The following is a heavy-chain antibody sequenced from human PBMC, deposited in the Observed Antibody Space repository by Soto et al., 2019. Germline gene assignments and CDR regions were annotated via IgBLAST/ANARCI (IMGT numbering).Heavy chain of an antibody. Sequence: GQLVESGGSVIRPGRSLSLSCAASGFAFQNHGMAWVRQVPGKGLEGVAGISGSGFNAGYADSVKGRFTISRDNGDNSLYLEINNLGVEDTALYHCARKPHWQYWYFDLWGRGTLVTVSS. J-gene: IGHJ2*01. D-gene: IGHD1-1*01. CDR2: ISGSGFNA. V-gene: IGHV3-20*01. CDR1: GFAFQNHG. CDR3: ARKPHWQYWYFDL.